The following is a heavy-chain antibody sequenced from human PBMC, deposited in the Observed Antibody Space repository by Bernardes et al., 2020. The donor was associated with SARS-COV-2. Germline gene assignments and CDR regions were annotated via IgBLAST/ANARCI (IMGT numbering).Heavy chain of an antibody. Sequence: SGPTLVKPTQTLTLTCTFSGFSLTTRGKGVGWIRQPPGKALEWLALIYWDDFKHYSPTLQSRLTITKDTTKNQVVLRMTNMDPVDTATYYCALLTGGDYWGQGTLVTVSS. J-gene: IGHJ4*02. CDR3: ALLTGGDY. V-gene: IGHV2-5*02. CDR1: GFSLTTRGKG. CDR2: IYWDDFK. D-gene: IGHD3-10*01.